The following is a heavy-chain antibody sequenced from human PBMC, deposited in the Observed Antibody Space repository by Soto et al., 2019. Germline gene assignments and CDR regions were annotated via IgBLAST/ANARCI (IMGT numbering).Heavy chain of an antibody. CDR2: IGGAAVST. Sequence: PGGSLRLSCEASGFIFSTYAMSWVRQSPGKGLEWVSVIGGAAVSTDCADSLKGRCTVSRDDSKNTVYLQLDSLRDDDTAVYYCLKDSTSYNGVYDPFDIWGQGTMVTVSS. CDR3: LKDSTSYNGVYDPFDI. J-gene: IGHJ3*02. V-gene: IGHV3-23*01. D-gene: IGHD1-1*01. CDR1: GFIFSTYA.